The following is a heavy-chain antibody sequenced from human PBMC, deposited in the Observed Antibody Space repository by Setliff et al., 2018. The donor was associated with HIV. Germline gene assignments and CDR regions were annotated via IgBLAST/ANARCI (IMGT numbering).Heavy chain of an antibody. Sequence: LSCAASGFSFSDYHMHWVRQAPGKGMEWVTFIASDVSTTHIADSVKGRFTISRDNSKNTLYLQMNSLRAEDTAVYYCAKTPSSGWYSLYLDYWGQGTLVTVSS. V-gene: IGHV3-33*03. CDR2: IASDVSTT. CDR3: AKTPSSGWYSLYLDY. D-gene: IGHD6-19*01. J-gene: IGHJ4*02. CDR1: GFSFSDYH.